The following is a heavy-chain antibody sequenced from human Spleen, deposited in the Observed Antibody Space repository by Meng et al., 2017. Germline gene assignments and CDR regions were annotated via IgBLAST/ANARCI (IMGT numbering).Heavy chain of an antibody. J-gene: IGHJ6*02. CDR2: IYYSGST. CDR3: ARGLLGYCSSTSCQTNYYYYGMDV. CDR1: GGSISSSSYY. Sequence: SETLSLTCTVSGGSISSSSYYWGWIRQPPGKGLEWIGSIYYSGSTYYNPSLKSRVTISVDTSKNQFSLKLSSVTAADTAVYYCARGLLGYCSSTSCQTNYYYYGMDVWGQGTTVTVSS. D-gene: IGHD2-2*01. V-gene: IGHV4-39*07.